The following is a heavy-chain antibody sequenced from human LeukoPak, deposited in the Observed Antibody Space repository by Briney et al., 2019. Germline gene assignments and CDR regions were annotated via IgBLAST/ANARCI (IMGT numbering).Heavy chain of an antibody. J-gene: IGHJ5*02. CDR2: IYHSGST. D-gene: IGHD5-24*01. CDR3: ARGFVVDGYNSP. CDR1: GYSISSGYY. V-gene: IGHV4-38-2*01. Sequence: SETLSLTCAVSGYSISSGYYWGWIRQPPGKGLEWIGSIYHSGSTYYNPSLKSRVTISVDTSKNQFSLKLSSVTAADTAVYYFARGFVVDGYNSPWGQGTLVTVSS.